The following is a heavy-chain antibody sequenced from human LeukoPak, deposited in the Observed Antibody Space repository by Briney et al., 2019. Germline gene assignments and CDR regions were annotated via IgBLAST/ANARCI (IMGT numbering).Heavy chain of an antibody. CDR3: AKDRIAVAGFYFDY. D-gene: IGHD6-19*01. J-gene: IGHJ4*02. V-gene: IGHV3-9*01. CDR1: GFTFDDYA. Sequence: PGGSLRLSCAASGFTFDDYAMHWVRQAPGKGLEWASGISWSSGSVGYADSVKGRFTISRDNAKNSLYLEMNSLRAEDTALYYCAKDRIAVAGFYFDYWGQGIRVIVSS. CDR2: ISWSSGSV.